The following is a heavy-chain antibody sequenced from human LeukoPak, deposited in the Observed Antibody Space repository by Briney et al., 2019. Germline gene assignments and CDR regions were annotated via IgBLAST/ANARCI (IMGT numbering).Heavy chain of an antibody. CDR2: IIPILGIA. Sequence: SVKVSCKASGGTFSNYAISWVRQAPGQGLEWMGRIIPILGIANYAQKFQGRVTITADKSTSTAYMELSSLRSEDTAVYYCARGGAILTAYKHIDYWGQGTLVTVSS. V-gene: IGHV1-69*04. J-gene: IGHJ4*02. D-gene: IGHD3-9*01. CDR3: ARGGAILTAYKHIDY. CDR1: GGTFSNYA.